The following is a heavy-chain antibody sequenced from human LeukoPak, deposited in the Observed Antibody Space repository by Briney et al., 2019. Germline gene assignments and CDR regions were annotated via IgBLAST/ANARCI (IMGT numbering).Heavy chain of an antibody. CDR1: GFTFSSYS. V-gene: IGHV3-21*01. J-gene: IGHJ5*02. CDR3: ARDKGTFYPNWFDP. D-gene: IGHD1-1*01. CDR2: ISSSSSYI. Sequence: GGSLRLSCAASGFTFSSYSMNWVRQAPGKGLEWVSSISSSSSYIYYADSVKGRFTISRDNAKNSLYLQMNSLRAEDTAAYYCARDKGTFYPNWFDPWGQGTLVTVSS.